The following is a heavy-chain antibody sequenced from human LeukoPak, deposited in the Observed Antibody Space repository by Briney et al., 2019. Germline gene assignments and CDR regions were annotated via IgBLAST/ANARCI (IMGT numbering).Heavy chain of an antibody. J-gene: IGHJ3*02. D-gene: IGHD6-6*01. CDR3: VRDRSSFSYAFDI. CDR1: GYTFTTYA. CDR2: ISTYNDDR. V-gene: IGHV1-3*04. Sequence: ASVKVSCKASGYTFTTYAIHWVRQAPGQRLEWMGWISTYNDDRKYSPKFQGTVTITTDTSASTAYLELSSLRSEDTAVYYCVRDRSSFSYAFDIWGQGTMVTVSS.